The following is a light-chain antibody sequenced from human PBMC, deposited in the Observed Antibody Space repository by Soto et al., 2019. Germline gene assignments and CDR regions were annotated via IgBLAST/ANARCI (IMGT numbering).Light chain of an antibody. Sequence: DIQMTQSPSTLSASVGDRVTITCRASQSISSWLAWYQQKPGKAPKLLIYEASSLESGVTSRFSGSGSGTEFTLTISSLQPDDFATYYCQQYNSYSWTFGGGTKVDI. CDR3: QQYNSYSWT. V-gene: IGKV1-5*01. J-gene: IGKJ4*02. CDR1: QSISSW. CDR2: EAS.